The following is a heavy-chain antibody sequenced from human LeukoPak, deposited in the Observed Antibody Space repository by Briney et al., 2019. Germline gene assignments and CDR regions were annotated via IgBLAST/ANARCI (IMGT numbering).Heavy chain of an antibody. CDR1: GGTFRNYA. Sequence: ASVKVSCKASGGTFRNYAINWVRQATGQGLEWMGWMNPNSGNTGYAQKFQGRVTMTRNTSISTAYMELSSLRSEDTAVYYCARVRRFLEWLFPGGYYYYGMDVWGQGTTGTGSS. V-gene: IGHV1-8*02. J-gene: IGHJ6*02. D-gene: IGHD3-3*01. CDR2: MNPNSGNT. CDR3: ARVRRFLEWLFPGGYYYYGMDV.